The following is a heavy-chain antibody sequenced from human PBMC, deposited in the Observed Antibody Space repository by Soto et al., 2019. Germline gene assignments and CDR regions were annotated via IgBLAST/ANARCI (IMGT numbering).Heavy chain of an antibody. Sequence: QVQLVESGGGVVQPGRSLRLSCAASGFTFSSYGMHWVRQAPGKGLEWVAVISYDGSNKYYADSVKGRFTISRDNSKNTLYLQMNSLRAEDTAVYYCANDRVRATVSVSYYMDVWGKGTTVTVSS. CDR2: ISYDGSNK. D-gene: IGHD4-4*01. V-gene: IGHV3-30*18. CDR1: GFTFSSYG. J-gene: IGHJ6*03. CDR3: ANDRVRATVSVSYYMDV.